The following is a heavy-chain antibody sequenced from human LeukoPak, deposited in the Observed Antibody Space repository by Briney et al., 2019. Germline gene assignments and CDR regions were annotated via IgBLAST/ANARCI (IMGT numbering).Heavy chain of an antibody. Sequence: GGSLRLSCAASGFTFSSYAMSWVRQAPGKGLEWVSAISGSGGSTYYADSVKGRFTISRDNAKNSLYLQMNSLRAEDTAVYYCARDKRDDYVWGSYRYGVDYWGQGTLVTVSS. CDR1: GFTFSSYA. D-gene: IGHD3-16*02. CDR3: ARDKRDDYVWGSYRYGVDY. J-gene: IGHJ4*02. CDR2: ISGSGGST. V-gene: IGHV3-23*01.